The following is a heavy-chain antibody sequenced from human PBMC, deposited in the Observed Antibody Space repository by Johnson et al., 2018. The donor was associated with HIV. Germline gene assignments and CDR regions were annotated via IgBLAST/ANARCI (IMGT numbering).Heavy chain of an antibody. CDR3: ARRIYYYDSSGTEDAFDI. J-gene: IGHJ3*02. CDR2: IYSGGST. D-gene: IGHD3-22*01. CDR1: GFTFSSNY. V-gene: IGHV3-66*01. Sequence: VQLVESGGGVVQPGRSLRLSCAASGFTFSSNYMSWVRQAPGKGLEWVSVIYSGGSTYYADSVKGRFTISRDNSKNTLYLQMNSLRAEDTAVYYCARRIYYYDSSGTEDAFDIWGQGTMVTVSS.